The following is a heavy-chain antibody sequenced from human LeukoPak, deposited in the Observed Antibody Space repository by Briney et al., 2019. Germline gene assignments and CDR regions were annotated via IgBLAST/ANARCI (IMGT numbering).Heavy chain of an antibody. Sequence: ASVKVSFKSSGYTFTCYYMHLVRHPPAQGLGWMGCTNPNSGGTNYAQKFHGRVTITRDTYISTAYMELSRLRSDDTAVYCCARGLTYYYDSSGYPSHIWGQGTMVTVSS. V-gene: IGHV1-2*02. D-gene: IGHD3-22*01. CDR2: TNPNSGGT. CDR3: ARGLTYYYDSSGYPSHI. CDR1: GYTFTCYY. J-gene: IGHJ3*02.